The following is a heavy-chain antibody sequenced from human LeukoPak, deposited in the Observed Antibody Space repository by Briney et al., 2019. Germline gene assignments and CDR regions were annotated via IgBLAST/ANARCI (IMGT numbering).Heavy chain of an antibody. CDR3: AREYYYDSSLAFDI. Sequence: GGSLRLSCAASGFTFSSYGMDWVRQAPGKGLEWVAAIWYDGSNKHYADSVKGRFTISRDNSKNTLYLQMNSLRAGDTAVYYCAREYYYDSSLAFDIWGQGTMVTVSS. V-gene: IGHV3-33*01. D-gene: IGHD3-22*01. J-gene: IGHJ3*02. CDR2: IWYDGSNK. CDR1: GFTFSSYG.